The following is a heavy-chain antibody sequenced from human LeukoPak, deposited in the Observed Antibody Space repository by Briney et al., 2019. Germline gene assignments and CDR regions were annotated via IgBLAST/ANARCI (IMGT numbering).Heavy chain of an antibody. V-gene: IGHV1-69*13. D-gene: IGHD5-18*01. J-gene: IGHJ4*02. CDR2: IIPIFGTA. CDR3: AGEVDTAMKD. CDR1: VGTFSSYA. Sequence: GASVKVSCKASVGTFSSYAISCVPQAPGQGVEWMGGIIPIFGTANYAQKFQRRVTITADESTSTAYMELSSLRSEDTAVYYCAGEVDTAMKDWGQGTLVTVSS.